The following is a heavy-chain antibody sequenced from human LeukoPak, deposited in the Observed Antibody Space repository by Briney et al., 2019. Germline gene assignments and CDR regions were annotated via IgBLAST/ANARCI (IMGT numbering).Heavy chain of an antibody. D-gene: IGHD4-23*01. V-gene: IGHV3-21*01. CDR2: IDTSSSYI. J-gene: IGHJ4*02. CDR1: GFTFSAYN. Sequence: GESLRLSCAASGFTFSAYNMNWVRRALGKGLEWVASIDTSSSYIFYADSVRGRFTISRDNAKNSLTLQMNSLRVEDTAVYYCASRNSLFIWGQGTLVTVSS. CDR3: ASRNSLFI.